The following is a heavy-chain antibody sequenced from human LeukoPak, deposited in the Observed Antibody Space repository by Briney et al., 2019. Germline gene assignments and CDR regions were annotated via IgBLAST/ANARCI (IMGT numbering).Heavy chain of an antibody. CDR2: ISRSSSYK. V-gene: IGHV3-21*04. Sequence: RPGGSLRLSCAASGFNLYSYSMNWVRQAPGKGVEWVSSISRSSSYKYYADSVRGRFTISRDNSKNTLYLQMNSLRAEDTALYYCAKVRDSCGYWHQAFDYWGQGTLVSVSS. J-gene: IGHJ4*02. CDR1: GFNLYSYS. D-gene: IGHD3-22*01. CDR3: AKVRDSCGYWHQAFDY.